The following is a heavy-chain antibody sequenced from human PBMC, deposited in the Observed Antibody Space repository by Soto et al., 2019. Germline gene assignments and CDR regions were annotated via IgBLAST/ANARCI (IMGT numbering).Heavy chain of an antibody. CDR2: IYYSGST. CDR3: DRVSADIHFDY. CDR1: GGSISSGDYY. D-gene: IGHD6-19*01. J-gene: IGHJ4*02. V-gene: IGHV4-30-4*01. Sequence: SETLSLTCTVSGGSISSGDYYWSWIRQPPGKGLEWIGYIYYSGSTYYNPSLKSRVTISVDTSKNQFSLKLSSVTAADTAVYYCDRVSADIHFDYWGQGTLVTVSS.